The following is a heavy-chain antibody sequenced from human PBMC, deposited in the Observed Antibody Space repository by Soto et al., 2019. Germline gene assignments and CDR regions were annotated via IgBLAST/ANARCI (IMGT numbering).Heavy chain of an antibody. D-gene: IGHD2-8*01. J-gene: IGHJ4*02. CDR1: GFTFSGSA. Sequence: GGSLRLSCAASGFTFSGSAMHWVRQASGKGLEWVGRIRSKANSYATAYAASVKGRFTISRDDSKNTAYLQMNSLKTEDTAVYYCTIPGLMVYAYYFDYWGQGTLVTVSS. CDR2: IRSKANSYAT. V-gene: IGHV3-73*01. CDR3: TIPGLMVYAYYFDY.